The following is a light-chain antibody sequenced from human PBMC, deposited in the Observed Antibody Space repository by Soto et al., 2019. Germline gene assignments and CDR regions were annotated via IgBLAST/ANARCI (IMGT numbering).Light chain of an antibody. CDR3: QQYQNLWT. J-gene: IGKJ1*01. CDR1: QSISSW. V-gene: IGKV1-5*03. Sequence: DIQMTQSPSTLSASVGARAPITCRASQSISSWLAWYQQKPGKAPKLLIYKASSLESGVPSRFSGSRSGTEFTLTISGLQSEDFALYYCQQYQNLWTFGQGTKVDIK. CDR2: KAS.